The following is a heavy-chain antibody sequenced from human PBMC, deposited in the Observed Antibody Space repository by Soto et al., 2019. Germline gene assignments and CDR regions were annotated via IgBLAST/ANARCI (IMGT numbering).Heavy chain of an antibody. J-gene: IGHJ4*02. Sequence: PSQTLSLTCVISGDTVSSNSAAWNWIRQSPSRGFEWLGRTYYRSKWYNDYAVSVKGRVTINPDTSKNQFSLQLSSVTPEDTAVYYCARDISGRPDYWGQGTLVTVSS. CDR2: TYYRSKWYN. CDR1: GDTVSSNSAA. D-gene: IGHD1-26*01. V-gene: IGHV6-1*01. CDR3: ARDISGRPDY.